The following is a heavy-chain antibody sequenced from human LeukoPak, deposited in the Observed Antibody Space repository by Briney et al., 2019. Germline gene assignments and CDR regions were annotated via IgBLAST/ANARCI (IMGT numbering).Heavy chain of an antibody. D-gene: IGHD5-18*01. V-gene: IGHV3-48*02. CDR1: GFPFSSYN. CDR2: ISSSTTI. CDR3: ARAVNTHTYGYHY. J-gene: IGHJ4*02. Sequence: GGSLRLSCAASGFPFSSYNMNWVRQAPGKGLEWVSYISSSTTIYYADSVKGRFTISRDNAKNTLYLQMNSLRDEDTAMYYCARAVNTHTYGYHYWGQGTLVTVSS.